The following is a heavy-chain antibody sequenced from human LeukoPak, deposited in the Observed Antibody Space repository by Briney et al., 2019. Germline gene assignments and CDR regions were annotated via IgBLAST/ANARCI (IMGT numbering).Heavy chain of an antibody. CDR2: IYYSGST. J-gene: IGHJ4*02. D-gene: IGHD3-16*01. CDR1: GGSISSSSYY. Sequence: SETLSLTCTISGGSISSSSYYWGWIRQPPGKGLEWIGGIYYSGSTYYNPSLKSRVTISVDTSKNQFSLKLSSVTAADTAVYYCARGSSQGLRLFDYWGQGTLVTVSS. CDR3: ARGSSQGLRLFDY. V-gene: IGHV4-39*07.